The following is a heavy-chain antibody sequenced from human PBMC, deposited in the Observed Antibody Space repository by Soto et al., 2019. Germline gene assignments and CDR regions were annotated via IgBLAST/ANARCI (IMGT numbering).Heavy chain of an antibody. Sequence: QVQLVQSGAEVKKPGASVKVSCKASGYTFTSYGISWVRQAPGQGLEWMGWISAYNANTNYAQKLQGRVTMTTDTSTSTACMERRSLRSYDRAVYFCARDRLGATGDYWGQGTLVTVSS. D-gene: IGHD1-26*01. V-gene: IGHV1-18*01. CDR3: ARDRLGATGDY. CDR2: ISAYNANT. CDR1: GYTFTSYG. J-gene: IGHJ4*02.